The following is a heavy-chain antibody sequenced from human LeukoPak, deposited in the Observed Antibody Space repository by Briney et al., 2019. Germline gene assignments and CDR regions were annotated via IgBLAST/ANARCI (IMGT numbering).Heavy chain of an antibody. D-gene: IGHD2-2*01. CDR1: GYTFTGYY. Sequence: GASVKVSCKASGYTFTGYYMHWVRQAPGQGLEWVGWINPNSGGTNYAQKFQGRVTMTRDTSISTAYMELSRLRSDDTAVYYCARGCSTSLIKNWFDPWGQGTLVTVSS. CDR2: INPNSGGT. J-gene: IGHJ5*02. V-gene: IGHV1-2*02. CDR3: ARGCSTSLIKNWFDP.